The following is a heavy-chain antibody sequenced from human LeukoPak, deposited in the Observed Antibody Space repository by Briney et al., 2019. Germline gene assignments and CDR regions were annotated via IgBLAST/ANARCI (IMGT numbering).Heavy chain of an antibody. Sequence: GGSLRLSCAASGFTFSSYSMNWVRQAPGKGLEWVSYISSSSSTIYYADSVKGRFTISRDSAKNSLYLQMNSLRAEDTAVYYCARDQGTMIVPDRPFDYWGQGTLVTVSS. CDR1: GFTFSSYS. V-gene: IGHV3-48*04. D-gene: IGHD3-22*01. J-gene: IGHJ4*02. CDR2: ISSSSSTI. CDR3: ARDQGTMIVPDRPFDY.